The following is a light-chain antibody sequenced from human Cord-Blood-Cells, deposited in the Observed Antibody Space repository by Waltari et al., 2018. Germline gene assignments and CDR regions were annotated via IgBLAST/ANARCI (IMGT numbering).Light chain of an antibody. CDR3: SSYTSSSTYV. Sequence: QSALTQPAPVSGSPGQSITISCTGTSSDVGGYNVVSWYQQHPGKAPKLMIYEVSNRPSGVSNRFSGSKSGNTASLTISGLQAEDEADYYCSSYTSSSTYVFGTGTKVTVL. CDR2: EVS. J-gene: IGLJ1*01. V-gene: IGLV2-14*01. CDR1: SSDVGGYNV.